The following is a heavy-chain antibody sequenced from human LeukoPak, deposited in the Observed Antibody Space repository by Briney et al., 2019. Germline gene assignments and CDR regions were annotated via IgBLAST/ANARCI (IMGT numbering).Heavy chain of an antibody. J-gene: IGHJ4*02. CDR1: GGSISSYY. Sequence: PSETLSLTCTVSGGSISSYYWSWIRQPPGKGLEWIGYIYYSGSTNYNPSLKSRVTISVDTSKNQFSLKLSSVTAADTAVYYCARRRSDILTGTGYFDYWGQGTLVTVSS. V-gene: IGHV4-59*08. CDR2: IYYSGST. D-gene: IGHD3-9*01. CDR3: ARRRSDILTGTGYFDY.